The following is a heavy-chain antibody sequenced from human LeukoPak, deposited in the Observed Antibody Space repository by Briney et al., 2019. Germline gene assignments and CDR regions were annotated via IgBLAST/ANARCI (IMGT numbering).Heavy chain of an antibody. V-gene: IGHV3-74*01. D-gene: IGHD2-15*01. CDR2: INSDGSST. CDR1: GFTFSSYW. J-gene: IGHJ5*02. Sequence: GGSLRLSCAASGFTFSSYWMHWVRQAPGKGLVWVSRINSDGSSTSYADSVKGRFTISRDNAKNTLYLQMNSLRAEDTAVYYCAKDREDIVVVVAANVVGFDPWGQGTLVTVSS. CDR3: AKDREDIVVVVAANVVGFDP.